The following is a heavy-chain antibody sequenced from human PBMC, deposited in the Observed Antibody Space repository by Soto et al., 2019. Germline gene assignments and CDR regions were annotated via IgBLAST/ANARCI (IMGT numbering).Heavy chain of an antibody. V-gene: IGHV1-69*13. CDR3: ARSGYSGYGQAGFFDY. J-gene: IGHJ4*02. D-gene: IGHD5-12*01. Sequence: SVKVSCKASGGTFSSYAISWVRQAPGQGLEWMGGIIPIFGTANYAQKFQGRVTITADESTSTAYMELSSLRSEDTAVYYCARSGYSGYGQAGFFDYWGQGTLVTVSS. CDR1: GGTFSSYA. CDR2: IIPIFGTA.